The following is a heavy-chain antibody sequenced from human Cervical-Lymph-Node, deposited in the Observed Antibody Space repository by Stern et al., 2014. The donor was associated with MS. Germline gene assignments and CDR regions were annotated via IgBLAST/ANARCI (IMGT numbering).Heavy chain of an antibody. CDR3: ARVRKSDYGASYFDF. D-gene: IGHD4-17*01. Sequence: EVQLVQSGGGVVRPGVSLRLSCAASGFNFDDYAMTWVRQVPGKGLEWVSGINSDGVSAGHADSVKGRFTLSRDNAKNSLYLQMDSLRTEDTAVYPCARVRKSDYGASYFDFWGQGTLVTVSS. V-gene: IGHV3-20*01. J-gene: IGHJ4*02. CDR1: GFNFDDYA. CDR2: INSDGVSA.